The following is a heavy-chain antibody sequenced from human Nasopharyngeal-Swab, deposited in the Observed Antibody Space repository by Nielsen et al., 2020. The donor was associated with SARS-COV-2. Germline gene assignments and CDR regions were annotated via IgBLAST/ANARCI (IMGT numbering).Heavy chain of an antibody. CDR1: GGSISSYY. CDR2: IYYSGST. D-gene: IGHD2-2*01. Sequence: SETLSLTCTVSGGSISSYYWSWIRQPPGKGLEWIGYIYYSGSTNYNPSLKSRVTISVDTSKNQFSLKLSSVTAADTAVYYCARLAGGGYCSSSSCYPFDYWGQGTLVTVSA. CDR3: ARLAGGGYCSSSSCYPFDY. J-gene: IGHJ4*02. V-gene: IGHV4-59*08.